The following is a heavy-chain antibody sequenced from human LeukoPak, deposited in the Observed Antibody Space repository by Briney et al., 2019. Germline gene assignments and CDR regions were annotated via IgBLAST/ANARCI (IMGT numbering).Heavy chain of an antibody. Sequence: SVKVSCKASGYTFTSYYMHWVRQAPGQGLEWMGGIIPIFGTANYAQKFQGRVTITTDESTSTAYMELSSLRSEDAAVYYCARFGSGSCYWGQGTLVTVSS. V-gene: IGHV1-69*05. J-gene: IGHJ4*02. CDR1: GYTFTSYY. CDR3: ARFGSGSCY. CDR2: IIPIFGTA. D-gene: IGHD1-26*01.